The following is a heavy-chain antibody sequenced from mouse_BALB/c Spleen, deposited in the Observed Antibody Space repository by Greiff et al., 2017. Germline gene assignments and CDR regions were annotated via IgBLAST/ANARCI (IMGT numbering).Heavy chain of an antibody. D-gene: IGHD1-1*01. CDR2: ISSGGST. Sequence: EVHLVESGGGLVKPGGSLKLSCAASGFTFSSYAMSWVRQTPEKRLEWVASISSGGSTYYPDSVKGRFTISRDNARNILYLQMSSLRSEDTAMYYCARGYYGSSSHFDYWGQGTTLTVSS. V-gene: IGHV5-6-5*01. CDR3: ARGYYGSSSHFDY. CDR1: GFTFSSYA. J-gene: IGHJ2*01.